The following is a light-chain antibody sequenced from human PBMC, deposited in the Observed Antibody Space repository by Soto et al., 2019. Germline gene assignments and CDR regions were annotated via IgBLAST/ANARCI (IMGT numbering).Light chain of an antibody. CDR2: AAS. CDR1: QSVSSN. J-gene: IGKJ4*01. Sequence: TQSPATLSVSPGERATLSCRASQSVSSNLAWYQQKQGKAPKLLIYAASTLQSGVPSRFSGSGSGTEGTITISSLQTEDCATYYCQQLNSYPLTFGGGTKVDIK. CDR3: QQLNSYPLT. V-gene: IGKV1-9*01.